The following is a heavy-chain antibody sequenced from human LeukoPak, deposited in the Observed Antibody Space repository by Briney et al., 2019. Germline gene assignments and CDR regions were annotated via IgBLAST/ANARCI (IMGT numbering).Heavy chain of an antibody. V-gene: IGHV4-34*01. D-gene: IGHD3-3*01. Sequence: SETLSLTCAVYGGSFSGYYWSWIRQPPGKGPEWIAEINHSGNTKYSPSLKSRVTILVDASKNQFSLKLSSVTVADTAIYYCARGALNFFEWSAKISRYFDFWGRGTLLTVSS. CDR3: ARGALNFFEWSAKISRYFDF. CDR2: INHSGNT. J-gene: IGHJ2*01. CDR1: GGSFSGYY.